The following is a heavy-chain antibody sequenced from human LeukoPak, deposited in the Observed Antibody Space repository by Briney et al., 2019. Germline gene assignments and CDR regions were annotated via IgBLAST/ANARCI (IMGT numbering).Heavy chain of an antibody. CDR3: AKVYNDYVWGTYVFDYFDY. V-gene: IGHV3-23*01. J-gene: IGHJ4*02. Sequence: GGSLRLSCAASGFTFSSYAMSWVRQAPGKGLEWVSAISGSGGSTYYADSVKGRFTISRDNPKNTLYLQMDSLRPDDTAVYYCAKVYNDYVWGTYVFDYFDYWGQGTLVTVSS. CDR2: ISGSGGST. D-gene: IGHD3-16*01. CDR1: GFTFSSYA.